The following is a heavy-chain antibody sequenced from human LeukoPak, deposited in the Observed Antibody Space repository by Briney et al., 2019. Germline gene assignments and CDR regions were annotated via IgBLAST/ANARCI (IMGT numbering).Heavy chain of an antibody. CDR1: GYTFSNND. D-gene: IGHD3-22*01. CDR2: MNPISGNT. Sequence: ASVKVSCKASGYTFSNNDINWVRQATGQGLEWMGWMNPISGNTGYAQKFQGRVTMTRNTSISTAYMELSSLRSEDTAVYYCARGRSKYYYDSSGMGYWGQGTLVTVSS. CDR3: ARGRSKYYYDSSGMGY. J-gene: IGHJ4*02. V-gene: IGHV1-8*02.